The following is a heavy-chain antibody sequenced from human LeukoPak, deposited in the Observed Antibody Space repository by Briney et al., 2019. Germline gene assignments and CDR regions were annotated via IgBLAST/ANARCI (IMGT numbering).Heavy chain of an antibody. D-gene: IGHD2-2*01. CDR3: ARVEVPAAPGYYYYGMDV. Sequence: ASVKVSCKASGYTFTSYGISWVRQAPGQGLEWMGWISAYNGNTNYAQKLQGRVTMTTDTSTSTAYMELRSLRSDDTAVYYCARVEVPAAPGYYYYGMDVRGQGTTVTVSS. CDR1: GYTFTSYG. J-gene: IGHJ6*02. CDR2: ISAYNGNT. V-gene: IGHV1-18*01.